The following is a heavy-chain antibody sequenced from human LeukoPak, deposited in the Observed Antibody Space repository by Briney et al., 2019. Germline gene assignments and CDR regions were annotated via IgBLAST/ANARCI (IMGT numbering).Heavy chain of an antibody. V-gene: IGHV1-69*01. CDR2: IIPIFGTA. CDR3: ARDVKGYYDSSGYYQWIGYFDD. D-gene: IGHD3-22*01. CDR1: GGTFSSYA. Sequence: ASVKVSCKASGGTFSSYAISWVRQAPGQGLEWMGGIIPIFGTANYAQKFQGRVTITADESTSTAYMELRSLRSDDTAVYYCARDVKGYYDSSGYYQWIGYFDDWGQGTLVTVSS. J-gene: IGHJ4*02.